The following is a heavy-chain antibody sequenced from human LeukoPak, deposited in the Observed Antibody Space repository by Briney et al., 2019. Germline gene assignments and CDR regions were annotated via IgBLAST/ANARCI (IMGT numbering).Heavy chain of an antibody. Sequence: GSLRLSCAASGFTFSSFDMHWVRQPTGQGLEWVSAIGTASDTYYPGSVEGRFTLSRDNAKNSLYLQMNSLTAGDTAVYYCARGPPRGKYYYMDVWGKGTTVTVSS. V-gene: IGHV3-13*01. CDR3: ARGPPRGKYYYMDV. CDR1: GFTFSSFD. J-gene: IGHJ6*03. CDR2: IGTASDT. D-gene: IGHD1-1*01.